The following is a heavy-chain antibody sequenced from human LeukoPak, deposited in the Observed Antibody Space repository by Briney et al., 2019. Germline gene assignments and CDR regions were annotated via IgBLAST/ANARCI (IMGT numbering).Heavy chain of an antibody. D-gene: IGHD2-15*01. CDR1: GGSISSGGYY. CDR3: ARGSVVVVAATNNWFDP. CDR2: IYCSGST. V-gene: IGHV4-31*03. Sequence: SQTLSLTCTVSGGSISSGGYYWSWIRQHPGKGLEWIGYIYCSGSTYYNPSLKSRVTISVDTSKNQFSLKLSSVTAADTAVYYCARGSVVVVAATNNWFDPWGQGTLVTVSS. J-gene: IGHJ5*02.